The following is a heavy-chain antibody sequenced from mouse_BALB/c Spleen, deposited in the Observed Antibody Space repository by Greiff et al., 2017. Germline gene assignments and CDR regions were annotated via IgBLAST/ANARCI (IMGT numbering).Heavy chain of an antibody. CDR2: IDPANGNT. J-gene: IGHJ4*01. Sequence: VQLQQSGAELVKPGASVKLSCTASGFNIKDTYMHWVKQRPEQGLEWIGRIDPANGNTKYDPKFQGKATITADKSSNTAYLQLSSLTSEDTAVYYCGGGYYYGSSFYAMDYWGQGTSVTVAS. CDR1: GFNIKDTY. D-gene: IGHD1-1*01. V-gene: IGHV14-3*02. CDR3: GGGYYYGSSFYAMDY.